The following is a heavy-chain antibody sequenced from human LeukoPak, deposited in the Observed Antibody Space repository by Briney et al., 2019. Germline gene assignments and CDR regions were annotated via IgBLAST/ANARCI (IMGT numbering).Heavy chain of an antibody. D-gene: IGHD7-27*01. Sequence: SGISWNSGSIGYADSVKGRFTISRDNAKNSLYLQMNSLRAEDTALYYCATTGPLTGGYFDYWGQGTLVTVSS. V-gene: IGHV3-9*01. CDR2: ISWNSGSI. J-gene: IGHJ4*02. CDR3: ATTGPLTGGYFDY.